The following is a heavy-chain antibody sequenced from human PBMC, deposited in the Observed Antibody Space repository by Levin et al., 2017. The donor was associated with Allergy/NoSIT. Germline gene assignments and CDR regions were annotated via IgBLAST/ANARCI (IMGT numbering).Heavy chain of an antibody. CDR1: GFTFSAYT. D-gene: IGHD5-18*01. Sequence: GGSLRLSCAASGFTFSAYTMHWVRRAPGKGLDWVALILYDGTNKYYADSVKGRFTISRDNSGNTLNLQMDSLRPEDSDVYFCARGLWNRDYYMDTWGRGTTVTVSS. V-gene: IGHV3-30*04. CDR2: ILYDGTNK. CDR3: ARGLWNRDYYMDT. J-gene: IGHJ6*03.